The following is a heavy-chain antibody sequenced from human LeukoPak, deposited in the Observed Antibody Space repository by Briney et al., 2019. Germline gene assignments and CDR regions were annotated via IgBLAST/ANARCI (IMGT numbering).Heavy chain of an antibody. CDR2: IYDSGST. J-gene: IGHJ4*02. Sequence: GGSLRFSCAASGLTVSSNYMSWVRQAPGKGLEWVSVIYDSGSTYYADSVKGRFTISRDTSKNTLHLQMNSLRAEDTAVYYCARIPWYNRNDQGEFDYWGQGTLVTVSS. CDR3: ARIPWYNRNDQGEFDY. V-gene: IGHV3-66*01. CDR1: GLTVSSNY. D-gene: IGHD1-20*01.